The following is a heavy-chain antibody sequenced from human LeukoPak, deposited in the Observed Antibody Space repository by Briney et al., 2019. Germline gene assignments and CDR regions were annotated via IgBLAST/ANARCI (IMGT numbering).Heavy chain of an antibody. D-gene: IGHD3-22*01. CDR1: GFTFTSYS. CDR3: ARVATYYDESGYFRAIDY. CDR2: ISGGGGST. V-gene: IGHV3-23*01. Sequence: GGSLRLSCAASGFTFTSYSMNWVRQAPGKGLEWVSTISGGGGSTYYADSVKGRFTISRDNTKNSLYLQMNSLRAEDTAVYYCARVATYYDESGYFRAIDYWGQGTLVTVSS. J-gene: IGHJ4*02.